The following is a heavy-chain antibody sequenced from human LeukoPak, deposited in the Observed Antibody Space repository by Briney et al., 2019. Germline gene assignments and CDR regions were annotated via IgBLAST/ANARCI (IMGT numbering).Heavy chain of an antibody. J-gene: IGHJ3*02. CDR2: LYTSGST. CDR1: GGSLSSGSYY. V-gene: IGHV4-61*02. D-gene: IGHD5/OR15-5a*01. CDR3: ARQYSVYDFAFDI. Sequence: SETLSLTCTVSGGSLSSGSYYWSWTRQPAGKGLEWIGRLYTSGSTSYNSSLKSRVTISVDTSKNVFSLKLSSVTAADTAVYYCARQYSVYDFAFDIWGQGTMVTVSS.